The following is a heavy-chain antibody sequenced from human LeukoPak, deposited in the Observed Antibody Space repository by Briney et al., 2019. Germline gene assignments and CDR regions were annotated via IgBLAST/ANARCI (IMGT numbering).Heavy chain of an antibody. Sequence: SETLSLTCTVSGDSISSYYWSWIRQPAGKGLEWIGRIYTSGSTNYNPSPKSRVTRSVDTSKNQISLKLSSVTAADTAVYYCARDQYYYDSSGYYYYFDYWGQGTLVTVSS. CDR2: IYTSGST. CDR1: GDSISSYY. V-gene: IGHV4-4*07. CDR3: ARDQYYYDSSGYYYYFDY. D-gene: IGHD3-22*01. J-gene: IGHJ4*02.